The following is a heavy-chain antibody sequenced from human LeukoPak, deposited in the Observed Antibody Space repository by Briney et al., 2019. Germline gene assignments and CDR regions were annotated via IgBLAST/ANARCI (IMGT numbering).Heavy chain of an antibody. J-gene: IGHJ3*02. CDR3: ARGGYYYDSSAAGPDAFDI. V-gene: IGHV4-59*08. CDR2: IYYSGST. D-gene: IGHD3-22*01. CDR1: GGSIRSYH. Sequence: SETLSLTCTVSGGSIRSYHWTWIRQPPGKGLEWIGYIYYSGSTNYNPSLKSRVTMSLDTSKNQFSLKLSSVTAADTAVYYCARGGYYYDSSAAGPDAFDIWGQGTMVTVSS.